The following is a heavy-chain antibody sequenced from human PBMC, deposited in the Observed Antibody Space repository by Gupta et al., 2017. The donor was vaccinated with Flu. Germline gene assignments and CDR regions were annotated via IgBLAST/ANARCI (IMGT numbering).Heavy chain of an antibody. CDR2: IWSDGSNK. CDR1: NSG. J-gene: IGHJ3*02. Sequence: NSGMHWVRQAPGKGLAWVAAIWSDGSNKYYTESVKGRFSISRDNSRNTLYLPMNSLRAEDPGVYYCSNITVAANDAFDTWGQGTVATVSS. CDR3: SNITVAANDAFDT. D-gene: IGHD6-19*01. V-gene: IGHV3-33*06.